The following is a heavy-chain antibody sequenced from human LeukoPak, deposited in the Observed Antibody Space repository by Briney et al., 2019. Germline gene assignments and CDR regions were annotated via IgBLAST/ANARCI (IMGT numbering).Heavy chain of an antibody. D-gene: IGHD1-1*01. CDR3: ATTDWNDVWFDP. CDR1: GYTFTGYY. V-gene: IGHV1-2*06. CDR2: INPNSGGT. Sequence: ASVKVSCKASGYTFTGYYMHWVRQAPGQGLDWMGRINPNSGGTNYAQKFQGRVTMTEDTSTDTAYMELSSLRSEDTAVYYCATTDWNDVWFDPWGQGTLVTVSS. J-gene: IGHJ5*02.